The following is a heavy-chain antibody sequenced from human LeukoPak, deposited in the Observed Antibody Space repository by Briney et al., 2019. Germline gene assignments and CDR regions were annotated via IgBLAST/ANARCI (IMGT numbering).Heavy chain of an antibody. J-gene: IGHJ5*02. D-gene: IGHD4-17*01. CDR3: ARGTTVPTGWFDP. CDR2: IYHSGST. V-gene: IGHV4-4*02. CDR1: GGSISSSNW. Sequence: SETLSLTCAVSGGSISSSNWWSWVRQPPGKGLEWIGEIYHSGSTYYNPSLKSRVTISVDTSKNQFSLKLSSVTAADTAVYYCARGTTVPTGWFDPWGQGTLVTVSS.